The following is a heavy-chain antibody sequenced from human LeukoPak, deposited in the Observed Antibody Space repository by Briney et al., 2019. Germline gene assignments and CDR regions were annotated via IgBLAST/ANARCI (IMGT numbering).Heavy chain of an antibody. V-gene: IGHV1-69*13. J-gene: IGHJ3*02. Sequence: ASVKVSCKASGGTFSSYAISWVRQAPGQGLEWMGGIIPIFGTANYAQKFQGRVTITADESTSTAYMELSSLRSEDTAVYYCARVSEVNWNDGAFDIWGQGTMVTVSS. CDR1: GGTFSSYA. D-gene: IGHD1-20*01. CDR3: ARVSEVNWNDGAFDI. CDR2: IIPIFGTA.